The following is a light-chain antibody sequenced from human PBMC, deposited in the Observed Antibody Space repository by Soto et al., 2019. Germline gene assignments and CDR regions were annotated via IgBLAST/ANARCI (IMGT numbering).Light chain of an antibody. CDR3: QQYGTSPPT. CDR2: DAS. Sequence: EIVLTQSPDTLSLSPGERATLSCRASQSVSRTYLAWYQQKPGQAPRLLIYDASNRATGFPDRFSGSGSGTDFTLTISRLEPEDFAVYYCQQYGTSPPTFGQGTRLEIK. CDR1: QSVSRTY. J-gene: IGKJ5*01. V-gene: IGKV3-20*01.